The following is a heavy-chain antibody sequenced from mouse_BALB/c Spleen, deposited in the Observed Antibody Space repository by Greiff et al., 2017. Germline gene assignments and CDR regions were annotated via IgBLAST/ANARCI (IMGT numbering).Heavy chain of an antibody. Sequence: EVKLVESGPSLVKPSQTLSLTCSVTGDSITSGYWNWIRKFPGNKLEYMGYISYSGSTYYNPSLKSRISITRDTSKNQYYLQLNSVTTEDTATYYCARYILNWDYFDYWGQGTTLTVSS. CDR3: ARYILNWDYFDY. V-gene: IGHV3-8*02. CDR1: GDSITSGY. J-gene: IGHJ2*01. CDR2: ISYSGST. D-gene: IGHD4-1*02.